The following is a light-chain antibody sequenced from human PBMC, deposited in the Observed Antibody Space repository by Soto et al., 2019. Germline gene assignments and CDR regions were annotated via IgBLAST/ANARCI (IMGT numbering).Light chain of an antibody. V-gene: IGKV1-39*01. CDR1: QSISSY. CDR2: AAS. J-gene: IGKJ3*01. Sequence: DIQMTQSPSSLSASVGDRVTITCRASQSISSYLNWYQQKPGKAPKPLIYAASGLQSGVPSRFSGSGSGTDFTLTISSLLPEDFATYYCQQTYSTPLTFGPGTKVDIK. CDR3: QQTYSTPLT.